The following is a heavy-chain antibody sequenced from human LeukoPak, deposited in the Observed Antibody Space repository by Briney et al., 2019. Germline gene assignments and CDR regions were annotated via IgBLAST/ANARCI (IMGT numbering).Heavy chain of an antibody. Sequence: VASVKVSCKASGYTFTSYGITWVRQAPGQGLEGMGWMSAYNGYTNSAQKLRGSVTMTTDTSTSTAYMELRSLRSDDTAVYYCARGGSSGWRTPNDDYWGQGTLVTVSS. V-gene: IGHV1-18*01. CDR3: ARGGSSGWRTPNDDY. CDR1: GYTFTSYG. CDR2: MSAYNGYT. D-gene: IGHD6-19*01. J-gene: IGHJ4*02.